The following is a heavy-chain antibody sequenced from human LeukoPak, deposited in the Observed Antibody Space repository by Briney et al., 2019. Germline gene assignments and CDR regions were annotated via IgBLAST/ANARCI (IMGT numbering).Heavy chain of an antibody. D-gene: IGHD1-1*01. CDR1: GGSISSYY. V-gene: IGHV4-59*12. CDR3: ARGKQRTAYFDY. CDR2: IYYSGST. J-gene: IGHJ4*02. Sequence: SETLSLTCTVSGGSISSYYWSWIRQPPGKGLEWIGYIYYSGSTNYNPSLKSRVTISVDTSKNQFSLKLSSVTAADTAVYYCARGKQRTAYFDYWGQGTLVTVSS.